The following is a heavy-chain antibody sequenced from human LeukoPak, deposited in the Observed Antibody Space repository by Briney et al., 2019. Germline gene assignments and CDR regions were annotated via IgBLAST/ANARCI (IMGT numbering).Heavy chain of an antibody. J-gene: IGHJ4*02. CDR3: ARDNWHSLDY. Sequence: SETLSLTCAVYGGSFSGYYWSWVRQPPGEGLEWIGEINHTGSTNYNPSLKSRVTISVDTSKNHFSLNLSSVTAADTAVYYCARDNWHSLDYWGQGTLVTVSS. CDR1: GGSFSGYY. D-gene: IGHD1-7*01. V-gene: IGHV4-34*01. CDR2: INHTGST.